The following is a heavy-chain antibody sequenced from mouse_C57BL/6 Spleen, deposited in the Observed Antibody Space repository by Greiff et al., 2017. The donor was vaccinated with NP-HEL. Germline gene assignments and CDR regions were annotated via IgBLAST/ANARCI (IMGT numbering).Heavy chain of an antibody. Sequence: VQLQQSGPELVKPGASAKISCKASGYAFSSSWMNWVKQRPGKGLEWIGRIYPGDGDTNYNGKFKGTATLTADKSSSTAYMQLCSLTSEDSAVYCCARSTTVVAFYWYFDVWGTGTTVTVSS. CDR1: GYAFSSSW. V-gene: IGHV1-82*01. CDR3: ARSTTVVAFYWYFDV. CDR2: IYPGDGDT. D-gene: IGHD1-1*01. J-gene: IGHJ1*03.